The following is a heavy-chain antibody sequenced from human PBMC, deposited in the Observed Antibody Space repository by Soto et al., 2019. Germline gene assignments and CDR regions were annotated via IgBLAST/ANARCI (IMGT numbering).Heavy chain of an antibody. V-gene: IGHV2-5*02. CDR1: GFSLSTSGVG. Sequence: GSGPTLVNPTQPLTLTCTFSGFSLSTSGVGVGWIRKPPGKALEWLALIYWDDDKRYSPSLKSRLTITKDTSKNQVVLTMTNMDPVDTATYYCAHRETGIAAAGRIYWGQGTLVTVSS. D-gene: IGHD6-13*01. J-gene: IGHJ4*02. CDR3: AHRETGIAAAGRIY. CDR2: IYWDDDK.